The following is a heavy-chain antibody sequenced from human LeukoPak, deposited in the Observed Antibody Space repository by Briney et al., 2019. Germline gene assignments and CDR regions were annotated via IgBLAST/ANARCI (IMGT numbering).Heavy chain of an antibody. J-gene: IGHJ4*02. CDR3: ASQGYSSGRDY. CDR2: INHSGST. D-gene: IGHD6-19*01. V-gene: IGHV4-34*01. Sequence: SETLSLTCAVYGGSFSGYYWSWIRQPPGKELEWIGEINHSGSTNYNPSLKSRVTISVDTSKNQFSLKLSSVTAADTAVYYCASQGYSSGRDYWGQGTLVTVSS. CDR1: GGSFSGYY.